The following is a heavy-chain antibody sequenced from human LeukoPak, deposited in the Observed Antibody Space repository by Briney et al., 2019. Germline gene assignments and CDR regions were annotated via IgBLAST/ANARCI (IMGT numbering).Heavy chain of an antibody. CDR2: ISSSSSTI. Sequence: GGSLRLSCAASGFTFSSYSMNWVRQAPGKGLEWVSYISSSSSTIYYADSVKGRFTISRDNAKNSLYLQMNSLRAEDTAVYYCARKSSWGEIDYWGQGTLVTVSS. CDR3: ARKSSWGEIDY. V-gene: IGHV3-48*01. J-gene: IGHJ4*02. CDR1: GFTFSSYS. D-gene: IGHD6-13*01.